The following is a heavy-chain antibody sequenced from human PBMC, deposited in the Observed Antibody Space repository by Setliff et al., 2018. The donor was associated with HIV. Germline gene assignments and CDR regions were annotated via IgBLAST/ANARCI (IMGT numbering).Heavy chain of an antibody. Sequence: GGSLRLSCAASGFTFSSYAMSWVRQAPGKGLEWVSGINWNSGRRAYADSVEARFIISRDNAKNSLYLQMNNLRTDGTALYYCAQGSDPQLVTLFAYWGQGTLVTVSS. J-gene: IGHJ4*02. CDR1: GFTFSSYA. CDR3: AQGSDPQLVTLFAY. CDR2: INWNSGRR. V-gene: IGHV3-9*01. D-gene: IGHD6-6*01.